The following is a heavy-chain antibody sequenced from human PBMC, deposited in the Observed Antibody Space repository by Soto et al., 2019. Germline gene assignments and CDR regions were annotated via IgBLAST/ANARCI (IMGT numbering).Heavy chain of an antibody. V-gene: IGHV3-23*01. D-gene: IGHD3-3*01. Sequence: PGGSLRLSCAASGFTFSSYAMSWVRQAPGKGLERVSAISGSGGSTYYADSVKGRFTISRDNSKNTLYLQMNSLRAEDTAVYYCAKVPPYYDFWSGQYYLDYWGQGTLVTAPQ. CDR1: GFTFSSYA. CDR3: AKVPPYYDFWSGQYYLDY. CDR2: ISGSGGST. J-gene: IGHJ4*02.